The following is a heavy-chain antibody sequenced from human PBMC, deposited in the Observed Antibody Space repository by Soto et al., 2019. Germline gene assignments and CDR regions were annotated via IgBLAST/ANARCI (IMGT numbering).Heavy chain of an antibody. Sequence: EVQLVESGGGLVKPGASLRLSCAASGFTFSNYNMNWVRQAPGKGLEWVSFIGVTDNYLYYADSGKGRFTISRDDAKNSLYLQMNSVRVEDTAVYYCARDQGGDSGYASDYWGQGTLVTVSS. D-gene: IGHD5-12*01. V-gene: IGHV3-21*03. J-gene: IGHJ4*02. CDR3: ARDQGGDSGYASDY. CDR2: IGVTDNYL. CDR1: GFTFSNYN.